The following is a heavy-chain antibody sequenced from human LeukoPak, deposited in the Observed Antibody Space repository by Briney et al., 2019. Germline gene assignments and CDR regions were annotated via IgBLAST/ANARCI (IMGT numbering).Heavy chain of an antibody. CDR1: GFTFSSYE. J-gene: IGHJ4*02. D-gene: IGHD5-24*01. CDR3: AKDDGWVQYAN. V-gene: IGHV3-48*03. CDR2: ISSSGSTI. Sequence: GGSLRLSCAASGFTFSSYEMNWVRQAPGKGLEWVSYISSSGSTIYYADSVEGRFTISRDNAKNSLYLQMNSLRAEDTAVYYCAKDDGWVQYANWGQGTLVTVSS.